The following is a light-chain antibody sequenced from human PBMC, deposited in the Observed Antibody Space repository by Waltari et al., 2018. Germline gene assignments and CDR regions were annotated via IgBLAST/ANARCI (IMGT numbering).Light chain of an antibody. CDR1: QSLLNSNGYNY. J-gene: IGKJ5*01. Sequence: EIVLTQSPLSLPVTLGEPASISCTSSQSLLNSNGYNYLVWYVQRPGLPPRLLILFGSHRASGVPDRFSGSGSVTYFTLKISKVEAEDVGVYYCMQALQTSITFGQGTRLEIK. V-gene: IGKV2-28*01. CDR3: MQALQTSIT. CDR2: FGS.